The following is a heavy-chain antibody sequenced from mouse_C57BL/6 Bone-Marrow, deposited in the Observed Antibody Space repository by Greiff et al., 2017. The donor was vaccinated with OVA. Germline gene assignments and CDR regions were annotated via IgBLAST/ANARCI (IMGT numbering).Heavy chain of an antibody. CDR3: ARHETGTLAWFAY. CDR1: GFTFSDYG. D-gene: IGHD4-1*01. Sequence: EVQLVESGGGLVQPGGSLKLSCAASGFTFSDYGMAWVRQAPRKGPEWVAFISNLAYSIYYADTVTGRFTISRENAKNTLSLEMSSLRSEDTAMYYCARHETGTLAWFAYWGQGTLVTVSA. J-gene: IGHJ3*01. V-gene: IGHV5-15*01. CDR2: ISNLAYSI.